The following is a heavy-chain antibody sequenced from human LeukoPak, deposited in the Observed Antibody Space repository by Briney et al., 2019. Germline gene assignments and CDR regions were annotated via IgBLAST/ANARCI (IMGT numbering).Heavy chain of an antibody. CDR1: GFTVSSIS. CDR2: IYSGGST. CDR3: ARDPTHYYGSTLDY. D-gene: IGHD3-10*01. Sequence: GGSLRLSCAASGFTVSSISMSWVRQAPGKGLEWVSVIYSGGSTYYADSVKGRFTISRDNSKNTLYLQMNSLRAEDTAVYYCARDPTHYYGSTLDYWGQGTLVTVSS. V-gene: IGHV3-53*01. J-gene: IGHJ4*02.